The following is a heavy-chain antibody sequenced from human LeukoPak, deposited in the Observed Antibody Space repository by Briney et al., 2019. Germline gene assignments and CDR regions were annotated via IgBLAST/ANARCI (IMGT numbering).Heavy chain of an antibody. J-gene: IGHJ1*01. D-gene: IGHD6-13*01. CDR3: AKGSPGSSSWYKVGYFQH. V-gene: IGHV3-23*01. CDR1: GFTFSSYA. Sequence: GGSLRLSCAASGFTFSSYAMSWVRQAPGKGLEWVSAISGSGGSTYYADSVKGRFTISRDNSKNTLYLQMNSLRAEDTAVYYCAKGSPGSSSWYKVGYFQHWGQGTLVTVSS. CDR2: ISGSGGST.